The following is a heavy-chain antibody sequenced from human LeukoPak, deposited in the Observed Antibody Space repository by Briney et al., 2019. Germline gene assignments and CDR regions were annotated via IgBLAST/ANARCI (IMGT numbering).Heavy chain of an antibody. J-gene: IGHJ6*02. CDR3: ARDSPLFYYYDSSGYYRDYYYYGMDV. CDR1: GFTFSSYW. Sequence: PGGSLRLSCAASGFTFSSYWMSWVRQALGKGLEWVANIKQDGSGKYYVDSVKGRFTISRDNAKNSLYLQMTSLRAEDTAVYYCARDSPLFYYYDSSGYYRDYYYYGMDVWGQGTTVTVSS. V-gene: IGHV3-7*01. D-gene: IGHD3-22*01. CDR2: IKQDGSGK.